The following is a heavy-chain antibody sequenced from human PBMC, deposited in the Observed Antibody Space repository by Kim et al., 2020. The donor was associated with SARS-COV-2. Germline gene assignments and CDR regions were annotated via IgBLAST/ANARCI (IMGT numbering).Heavy chain of an antibody. CDR3: ARRIGGNAFDI. Sequence: SETLSLTCTVSGGSLSNYYWGWIRQPPGMGLEWIGYVYYSGTTNYNPTLKSRVTISVDTSKNQFSLKLTSVTAADTAVYYCARRIGGNAFDIWGQGTMVT. J-gene: IGHJ3*02. V-gene: IGHV4-59*08. CDR1: GGSLSNYY. CDR2: VYYSGTT. D-gene: IGHD2-15*01.